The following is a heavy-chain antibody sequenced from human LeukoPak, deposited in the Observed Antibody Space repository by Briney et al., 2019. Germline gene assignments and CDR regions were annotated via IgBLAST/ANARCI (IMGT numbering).Heavy chain of an antibody. J-gene: IGHJ4*02. CDR2: IYYSGST. CDR3: ARLRYYYDSRGYYYVSD. Sequence: PSQTLSLTCTVSGGSISSGGYYWSWIRQHPGKGLEWIGYIYYSGSTYYNPSLKSRVTISVDTSKNQFSLKLSSVTAADTAVYYCARLRYYYDSRGYYYVSDWGQGTLVTVSS. V-gene: IGHV4-31*03. CDR1: GGSISSGGYY. D-gene: IGHD3-22*01.